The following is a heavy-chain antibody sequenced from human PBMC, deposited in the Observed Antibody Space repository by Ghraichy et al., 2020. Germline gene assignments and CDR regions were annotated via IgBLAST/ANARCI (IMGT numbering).Heavy chain of an antibody. D-gene: IGHD3-3*01. V-gene: IGHV4-39*01. CDR2: IYYSGST. J-gene: IGHJ4*02. CDR3: ARSETYYDFWSGYYLGGPVDY. Sequence: SQTLTLTCTVSGGSISSSSYYWGWIRQPPGKGLEWIGSIYYSGSTYYNPSLKSRVTISVDTSKNQFSLKLSSVTAADTAVYYCARSETYYDFWSGYYLGGPVDYWGQGTLVTVSS. CDR1: GGSISSSSYY.